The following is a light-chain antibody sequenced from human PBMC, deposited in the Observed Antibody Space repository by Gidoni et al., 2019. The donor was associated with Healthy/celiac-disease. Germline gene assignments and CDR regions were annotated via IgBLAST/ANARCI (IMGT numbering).Light chain of an antibody. CDR1: SSDVGGYNY. V-gene: IGLV2-14*01. Sequence: QSALTQPASVSGSPGQSITISCTGTSSDVGGYNYVSWYQQHPGKAPKLMIYDVSKRPSGVSNRFLGSKSGNTASLTISGLQAEDEADYYCSSYTSSSTLDYVFGTGTKVTVL. J-gene: IGLJ1*01. CDR2: DVS. CDR3: SSYTSSSTLDYV.